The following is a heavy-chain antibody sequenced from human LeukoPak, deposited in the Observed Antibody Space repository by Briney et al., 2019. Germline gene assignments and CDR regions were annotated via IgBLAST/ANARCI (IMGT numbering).Heavy chain of an antibody. Sequence: SETLSLTCTVSGGYIRSYYWSWIRQPAGQGLAWIGRIYTSGSTNYNPSLKSRVTMSVDTSKNQFSLKLSSVTAADTAVYYCARSNYFYDSSGPFDYWGQGTLVTVSS. V-gene: IGHV4-4*07. J-gene: IGHJ4*02. CDR2: IYTSGST. CDR3: ARSNYFYDSSGPFDY. D-gene: IGHD3-22*01. CDR1: GGYIRSYY.